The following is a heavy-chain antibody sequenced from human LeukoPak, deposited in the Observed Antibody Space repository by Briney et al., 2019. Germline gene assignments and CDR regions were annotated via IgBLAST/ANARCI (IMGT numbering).Heavy chain of an antibody. Sequence: SETLSLTCIVSGGSVSSGSYYWSWIRQPPGKGLEWIGYIYNSVRTNYNPSLKSRVTISVDTSKNQLSLKLSSVTAADTAGYFCVRDLVATIDHYYYGMDVWGQGTTVTVSS. V-gene: IGHV4-61*01. CDR3: VRDLVATIDHYYYGMDV. D-gene: IGHD5-12*01. CDR1: GGSVSSGSYY. CDR2: IYNSVRT. J-gene: IGHJ6*02.